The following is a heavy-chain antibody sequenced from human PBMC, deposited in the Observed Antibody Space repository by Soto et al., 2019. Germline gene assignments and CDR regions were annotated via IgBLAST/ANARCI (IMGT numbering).Heavy chain of an antibody. CDR1: GFTFSSYG. D-gene: IGHD2-2*01. Sequence: QVQLVESGGGVVQPGRSLRLSCAASGFTFSSYGMHWVRQAPGKGLEWVAVIWYDGSNKYYADSVKGRFTISRDNSKNTLYLQMNSLRAEDMAVYYCARGEDIVLVPASLYGMDVWGQGTTVTVSS. CDR2: IWYDGSNK. J-gene: IGHJ6*02. V-gene: IGHV3-33*01. CDR3: ARGEDIVLVPASLYGMDV.